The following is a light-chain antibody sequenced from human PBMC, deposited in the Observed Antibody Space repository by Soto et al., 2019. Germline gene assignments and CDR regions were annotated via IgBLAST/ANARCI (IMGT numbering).Light chain of an antibody. V-gene: IGKV1-39*01. J-gene: IGKJ1*01. CDR3: QQGLSAPPWT. CDR1: QSINNY. CDR2: DAS. Sequence: DIQMTQSPSSLSASVGDRVTITCRSSQSINNYLSWYQQRPGKAPKVIIYDASSLQSGVPSRFSGSGSGTDFTLTISSLQPEDFATYYCQQGLSAPPWTFGQGTKVEV.